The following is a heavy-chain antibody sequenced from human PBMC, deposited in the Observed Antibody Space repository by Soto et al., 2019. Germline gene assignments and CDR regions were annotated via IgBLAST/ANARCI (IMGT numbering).Heavy chain of an antibody. V-gene: IGHV1-18*04. Sequence: ASVKVSCKASGDTFSIYGMSWVRQAPGHGLEWMGWITTHNDKTHYAEKFQGRITMTTDTSTSTTYMELRSLRSDDTAVYYCATDRTYYDFWSGYFLFDNWGQGTLVTVSS. D-gene: IGHD3-3*01. CDR1: GDTFSIYG. J-gene: IGHJ4*02. CDR2: ITTHNDKT. CDR3: ATDRTYYDFWSGYFLFDN.